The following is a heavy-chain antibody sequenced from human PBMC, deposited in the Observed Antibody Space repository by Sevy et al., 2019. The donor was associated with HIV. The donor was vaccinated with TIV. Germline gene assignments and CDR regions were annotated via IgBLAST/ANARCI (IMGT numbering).Heavy chain of an antibody. D-gene: IGHD2-15*01. Sequence: SETLSLTCTVSGYSISSGYYWGWIRQPPGKGLEWIGSIYHSGSTYYNPSLKSRVTISVDTSKNQFSLKLSSVTAADTAVYYCARDLGGGCLDPWGQGTLVTVSS. J-gene: IGHJ5*02. V-gene: IGHV4-38-2*02. CDR2: IYHSGST. CDR3: ARDLGGGCLDP. CDR1: GYSISSGYY.